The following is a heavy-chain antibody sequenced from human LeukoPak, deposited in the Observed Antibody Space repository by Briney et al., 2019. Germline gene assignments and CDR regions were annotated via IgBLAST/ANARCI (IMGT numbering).Heavy chain of an antibody. CDR3: AKDMGRFMVRGVGYYGMDV. Sequence: TGGSLRLSCAASGFTFSSYGTHWVRQAPGKGLEWVAFIRYDGSNKYYADSVKGRFTISRDNSKNTLYLQMNSLRAEDTAVYYCAKDMGRFMVRGVGYYGMDVWGQGTTVTVSS. CDR1: GFTFSSYG. J-gene: IGHJ6*02. D-gene: IGHD3-10*01. V-gene: IGHV3-30*02. CDR2: IRYDGSNK.